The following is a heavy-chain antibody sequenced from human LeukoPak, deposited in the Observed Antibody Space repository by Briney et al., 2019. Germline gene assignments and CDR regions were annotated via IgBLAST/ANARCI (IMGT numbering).Heavy chain of an antibody. D-gene: IGHD6-19*01. Sequence: SQTLSLTCTVSGGSISSGGYYWSWIRQPPGKGLEWIGYIYYSGSTNYNPSLKSRVTISVDTSKNQFSLKLSSVTAADTAVYYCARGIAVAGNHFDYWGQGTLVTVSS. CDR2: IYYSGST. V-gene: IGHV4-61*08. CDR3: ARGIAVAGNHFDY. J-gene: IGHJ4*02. CDR1: GGSISSGGYY.